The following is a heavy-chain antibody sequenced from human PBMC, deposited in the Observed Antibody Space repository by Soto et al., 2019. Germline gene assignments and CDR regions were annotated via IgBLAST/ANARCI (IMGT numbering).Heavy chain of an antibody. CDR3: TRGGSWFDF. Sequence: GGSLRLSCSASGLNFRVYWMHWVRQAPGKGLVWVSRISNDGKTATYADSVEGRFTVSRDNANNMVYLQMNSLTAEDTAVYFCTRGGSWFDFWGQGTVVTVSS. J-gene: IGHJ4*02. CDR2: ISNDGKTA. D-gene: IGHD6-13*01. CDR1: GLNFRVYW. V-gene: IGHV3-74*01.